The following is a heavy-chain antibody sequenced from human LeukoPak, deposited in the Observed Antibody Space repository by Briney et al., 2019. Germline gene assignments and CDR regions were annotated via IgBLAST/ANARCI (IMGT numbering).Heavy chain of an antibody. CDR1: GGSFSSYY. D-gene: IGHD3-22*01. Sequence: SETLSLTCAVYGGSFSSYYWSWIRQPAGKGLEWIGRIYTSGSTNYNPSLKSRVTMSVDTSKNQFSLKLSSVTAADTAVYYCARVGGYYYDGSHSRYYYYGMDVWGQGTTVTVSS. J-gene: IGHJ6*02. CDR3: ARVGGYYYDGSHSRYYYYGMDV. CDR2: IYTSGST. V-gene: IGHV4-59*10.